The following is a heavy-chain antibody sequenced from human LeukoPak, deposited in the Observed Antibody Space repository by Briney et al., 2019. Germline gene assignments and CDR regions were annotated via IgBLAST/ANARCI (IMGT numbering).Heavy chain of an antibody. CDR3: AKALYGDYGRFDY. CDR1: GFTFSTYA. CDR2: ICGSGGTT. J-gene: IGHJ4*02. D-gene: IGHD4-17*01. Sequence: PGGSLRLSCAASGFTFSTYALSWVRQAPGKGLEWVSVICGSGGTTYYADSVKGRFTISRDNSTKTLFLQMNSLGAADTAVYYCAKALYGDYGRFDYWGQGTLVTVSS. V-gene: IGHV3-23*01.